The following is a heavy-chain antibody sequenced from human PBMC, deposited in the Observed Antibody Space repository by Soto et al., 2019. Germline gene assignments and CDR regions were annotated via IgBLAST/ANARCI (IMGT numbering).Heavy chain of an antibody. V-gene: IGHV3-30-3*01. Sequence: GGSLRLSCAASGFTFSSYAMHWVRQAPGKGLEWVAVISYDGSNKYYADSVKGRFTISRDNSKNTLYLQMNSLRAEDTAVYYCAREGSWSYYFDYWGQGTLVTVSS. CDR1: GFTFSSYA. J-gene: IGHJ4*02. CDR3: AREGSWSYYFDY. CDR2: ISYDGSNK. D-gene: IGHD6-13*01.